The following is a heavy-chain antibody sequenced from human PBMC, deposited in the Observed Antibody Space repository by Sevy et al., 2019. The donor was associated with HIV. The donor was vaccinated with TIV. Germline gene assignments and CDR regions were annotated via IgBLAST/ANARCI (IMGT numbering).Heavy chain of an antibody. CDR2: MTGNGGST. J-gene: IGHJ4*02. D-gene: IGHD6-13*01. CDR1: GFTFSGYA. Sequence: GGSLRLSCAAAGFTFSGYAMSWVRQGPGKGLEWISGMTGNGGSTYYADSVKGRFTISGDNSKNTLYLQMNSLRAEDTAVYYCAKWSQSYSGSWYGVDYWGQGALVTVSS. CDR3: AKWSQSYSGSWYGVDY. V-gene: IGHV3-23*01.